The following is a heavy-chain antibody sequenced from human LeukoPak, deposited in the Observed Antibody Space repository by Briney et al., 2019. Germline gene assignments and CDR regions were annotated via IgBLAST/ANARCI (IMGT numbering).Heavy chain of an antibody. V-gene: IGHV4-30-4*01. Sequence: SETLSLTCTVSGGSISSGDYYWSWIRQPPGKGLEWIGYIYYSGSTNYNPSLKSRVTISVDTSKNQFSLKLSSVTAADTAVYYCARGAVVVRYFDWLLENYYYYGMDVWGQGTTVTVSS. D-gene: IGHD3-9*01. CDR3: ARGAVVVRYFDWLLENYYYYGMDV. J-gene: IGHJ6*02. CDR1: GGSISSGDYY. CDR2: IYYSGST.